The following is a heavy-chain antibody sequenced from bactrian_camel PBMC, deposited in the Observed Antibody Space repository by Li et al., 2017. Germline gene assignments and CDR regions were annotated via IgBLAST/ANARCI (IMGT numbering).Heavy chain of an antibody. V-gene: IGHV3-3*01. D-gene: IGHD4*01. J-gene: IGHJ4*01. CDR2: LRSGGIAT. Sequence: HVQLVESGGGSVQAGGSLRLSCAASAYTYSSYCMGWFRQATGNEREGVAVLRSGGIATFYADSVKDRFTISHDNDKNIVTLQMNNLKPEDTAMYYCAADTFRDRLPARMATMCRPTAQGQGTQVTV. CDR1: AYTYSSYC.